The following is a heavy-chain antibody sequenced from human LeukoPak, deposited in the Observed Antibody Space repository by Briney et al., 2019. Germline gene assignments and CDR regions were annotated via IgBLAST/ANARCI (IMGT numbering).Heavy chain of an antibody. V-gene: IGHV4-4*07. CDR1: GGSISSYY. D-gene: IGHD2-15*01. J-gene: IGHJ6*02. CDR3: ARVEYCSGGSCYEYYGMDV. CDR2: IYTSGST. Sequence: SETLSLTCTVSGGSISSYYWSWIRQPAGKGLEWIGRIYTSGSTDYNPSLKSRVTMSVDTSENQFSLKLSSVTAADTAVYYCARVEYCSGGSCYEYYGMDVWGQGTTVTVSS.